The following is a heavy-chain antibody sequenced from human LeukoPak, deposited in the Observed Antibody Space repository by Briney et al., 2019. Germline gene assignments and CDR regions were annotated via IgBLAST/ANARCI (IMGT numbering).Heavy chain of an antibody. V-gene: IGHV4-61*08. CDR3: ARAGLDGDLRANNAFDI. CDR2: IYYSGST. J-gene: IGHJ3*02. CDR1: GGSISSGGYY. Sequence: SETLSLTCTVSGGSISSGGYYWSWIRQHPGKGLEWIGYIYYSGSTNYNPSLKSRVTISVDTSKNQFSLKLSSVTAADTAVYYCARAGLDGDLRANNAFDIWGQGTMVTVSS. D-gene: IGHD1-26*01.